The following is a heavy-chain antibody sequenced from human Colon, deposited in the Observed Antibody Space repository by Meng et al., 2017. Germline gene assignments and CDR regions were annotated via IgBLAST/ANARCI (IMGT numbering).Heavy chain of an antibody. CDR1: GDSIRSGCSS. J-gene: IGHJ4*02. CDR3: ARSTALVAGAFDS. CDR2: IYQSGKS. Sequence: QLQLQESGSGLVKPSQTLSLTCAVSGDSIRSGCSSLTWIRQTPGKGLEWIGYIYQSGKSDYNPALKSRISMFLDKSKNQFSLNLNSVTDADTAVYYCARSTALVAGAFDSWGQGTLVTVSS. D-gene: IGHD5-18*01. V-gene: IGHV4-30-2*01.